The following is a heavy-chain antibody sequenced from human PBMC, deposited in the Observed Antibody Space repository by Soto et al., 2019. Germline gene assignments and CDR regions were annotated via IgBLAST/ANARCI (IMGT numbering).Heavy chain of an antibody. J-gene: IGHJ4*02. CDR3: AKEDHGTIAVAGTPADY. CDR2: ISYDGIYK. D-gene: IGHD6-19*01. CDR1: GFTFSSYG. Sequence: QVQLVESGGGVVQPGRSLRLSCIGSGFTFSSYGIHWVRQAPGKGLEWVATISYDGIYKYTADSVNGRFIISRDNSKTAVHLQMNSLRAEDTAVYYCAKEDHGTIAVAGTPADYWGQGTPVTVSS. V-gene: IGHV3-30*18.